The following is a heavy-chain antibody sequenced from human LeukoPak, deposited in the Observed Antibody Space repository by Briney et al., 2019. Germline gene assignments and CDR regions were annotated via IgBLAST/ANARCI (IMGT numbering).Heavy chain of an antibody. V-gene: IGHV3-48*03. D-gene: IGHD2-15*01. CDR2: ISSSGSTI. J-gene: IGHJ4*02. CDR3: AKGDRRYCSGGSCYSGLDY. Sequence: GGSLRLSCAASGFTFSSYEMNWVRQAPGKGLEWVSYISSSGSTIYYADSVKGRFTISRDNAKNSLYLQMNSLRAEDTAVYYCAKGDRRYCSGGSCYSGLDYWGQGTLVTVSS. CDR1: GFTFSSYE.